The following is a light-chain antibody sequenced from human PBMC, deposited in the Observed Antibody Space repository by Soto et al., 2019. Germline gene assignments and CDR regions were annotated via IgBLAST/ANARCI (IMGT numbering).Light chain of an antibody. V-gene: IGLV1-47*01. CDR1: TSNIGDNY. Sequence: QSVLTQAPSASGAPGQRVTIFCSGGTSNIGDNYVFWYQQVPGMAPKSLIYRNNQRPSGVPDRFSGSKSGTSASLVISGLRSEDEADYYCSAWDDSLSGFVFGPGTKVTVL. J-gene: IGLJ1*01. CDR3: SAWDDSLSGFV. CDR2: RNN.